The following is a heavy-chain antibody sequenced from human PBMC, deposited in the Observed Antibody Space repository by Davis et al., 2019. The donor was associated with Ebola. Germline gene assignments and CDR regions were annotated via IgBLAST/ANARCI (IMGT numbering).Heavy chain of an antibody. CDR1: GFTFSSYA. J-gene: IGHJ3*02. Sequence: PGASLRLSCAASGFTFSSYAMHWVRQAPGKGLEWVAVISYDGSNKYYADSVKGRFTISRDNSKNTLYLQMNSLRAEDTAVYYCARGAEWELLGAFDIWGQGTMVTVSS. V-gene: IGHV3-30*04. CDR3: ARGAEWELLGAFDI. D-gene: IGHD1-26*01. CDR2: ISYDGSNK.